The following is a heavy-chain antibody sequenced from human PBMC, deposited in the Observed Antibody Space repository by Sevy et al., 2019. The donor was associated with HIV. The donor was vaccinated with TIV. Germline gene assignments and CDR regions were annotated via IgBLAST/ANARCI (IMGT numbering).Heavy chain of an antibody. CDR1: GGSMSSFY. CDR2: VSHSGFT. D-gene: IGHD1-26*01. V-gene: IGHV4-59*01. J-gene: IGHJ4*02. CDR3: ARDSGAYIPLFDS. Sequence: SETLSLTCTFSGGSMSSFYWNWIRQSPGKGLEWIGYVSHSGFTNYNPSLGSRVTISVDTSKSQFSLKLKSVTAADTAVYYCARDSGAYIPLFDSWGLGTLVTVSS.